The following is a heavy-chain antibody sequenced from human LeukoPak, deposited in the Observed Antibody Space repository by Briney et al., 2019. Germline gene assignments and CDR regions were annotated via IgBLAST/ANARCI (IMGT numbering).Heavy chain of an antibody. J-gene: IGHJ6*02. CDR2: FDPGDGET. CDR3: ATWAQLVDYYYYYGMDV. V-gene: IGHV1-24*01. Sequence: ASVKVSCKVSGYTLTELSMHWVRQAPGKGLEWMGGFDPGDGETIYAQKFQGRVTMTEDTSTDTAYMELSSLRSEDTAVYYCATWAQLVDYYYYYGMDVWGQGTTVTVSS. CDR1: GYTLTELS. D-gene: IGHD6-6*01.